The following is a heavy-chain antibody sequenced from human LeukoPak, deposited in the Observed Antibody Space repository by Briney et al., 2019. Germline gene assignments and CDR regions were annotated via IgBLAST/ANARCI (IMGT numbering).Heavy chain of an antibody. CDR3: ARSRSPIAVAGTFDY. CDR1: GYTFTDYY. Sequence: GESLKISCKGSGYTFTDYYMHWVRQAPGQGLEWMGWINPNSGGTNYAQKFQGWVTMTRDTSISTAYMELSRLRSDDTAVYYCARSRSPIAVAGTFDYWGQGTLVTVSS. J-gene: IGHJ4*02. CDR2: INPNSGGT. V-gene: IGHV1-2*04. D-gene: IGHD6-19*01.